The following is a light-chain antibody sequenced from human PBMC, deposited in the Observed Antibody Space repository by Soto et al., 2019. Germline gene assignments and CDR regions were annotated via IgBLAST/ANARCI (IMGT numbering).Light chain of an antibody. CDR1: KNDVGGYNY. CDR2: DVT. CDR3: SSYTSSSTLV. Sequence: QSVLTQPPSASGSPGQSLTISCTGTKNDVGGYNYVSWYQQHPGKAPKLMIYDVTKRPSGVPDRFSGSKSGNTAFLTISGLQAEDEADYYCSSYTSSSTLVFGTGTKVTVL. J-gene: IGLJ1*01. V-gene: IGLV2-8*01.